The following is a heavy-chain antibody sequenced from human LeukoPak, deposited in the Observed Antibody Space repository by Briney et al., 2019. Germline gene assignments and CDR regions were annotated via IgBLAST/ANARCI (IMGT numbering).Heavy chain of an antibody. CDR3: TRDGGVAVTPLDFDF. V-gene: IGHV4-34*01. Sequence: MSSETLSLTCAVYGGSFSGYYWSWIRQPPGKGLEWIGEINHSGSTNYNPSLKSRVTISVDTSKNQISLRLSSVTAADTAVYYCTRDGGVAVTPLDFDFWGQGTLVTVSS. D-gene: IGHD6-19*01. J-gene: IGHJ4*02. CDR2: INHSGST. CDR1: GGSFSGYY.